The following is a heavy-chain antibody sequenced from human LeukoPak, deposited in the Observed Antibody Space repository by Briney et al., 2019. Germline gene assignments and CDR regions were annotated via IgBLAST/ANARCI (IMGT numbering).Heavy chain of an antibody. Sequence: GGSLRLSCAASGFTFSSYAMSWVRQAPGKGLEWASAISGSGGSTYYADSVKGRFTISRDNSKNTLYLQMNSLRAEDTAVYYCAKGSNYYDSSGYYRPFDYWGQGTLVTVSS. CDR1: GFTFSSYA. CDR2: ISGSGGST. V-gene: IGHV3-23*01. J-gene: IGHJ4*02. CDR3: AKGSNYYDSSGYYRPFDY. D-gene: IGHD3-22*01.